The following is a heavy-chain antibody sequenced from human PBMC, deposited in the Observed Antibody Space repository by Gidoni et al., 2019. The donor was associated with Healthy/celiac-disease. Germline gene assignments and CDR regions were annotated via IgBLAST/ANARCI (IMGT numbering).Heavy chain of an antibody. CDR2: IKQDGSEK. CDR1: GFTFSSYW. CDR3: WVYYDSWRAFDY. J-gene: IGHJ4*02. V-gene: IGHV3-7*01. Sequence: EVQLVESGGGLVQPGGSLRLSCSASGFTFSSYWMSWVRQAPGKGLEWVANIKQDGSEKYYVDSVKGRFTISRDNAKNSLYLQMNSLRAEDTAVYYCWVYYDSWRAFDYWGQGTLVTVSS. D-gene: IGHD3-22*01.